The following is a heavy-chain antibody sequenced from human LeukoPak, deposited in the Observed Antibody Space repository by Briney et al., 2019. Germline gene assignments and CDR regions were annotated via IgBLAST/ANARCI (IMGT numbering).Heavy chain of an antibody. D-gene: IGHD4-23*01. CDR3: ASRVDGGVVTSISYYGMDV. Sequence: GGSVKVSCKASGYTFTSYYMHWVRQAPGQGLEWMGIINPSGGSTSYAQKFQGRVTMTRDTSTSTVYMELSSLRSEDTAVYYCASRVDGGVVTSISYYGMDVWGQGTTVTVSS. V-gene: IGHV1-46*01. J-gene: IGHJ6*02. CDR1: GYTFTSYY. CDR2: INPSGGST.